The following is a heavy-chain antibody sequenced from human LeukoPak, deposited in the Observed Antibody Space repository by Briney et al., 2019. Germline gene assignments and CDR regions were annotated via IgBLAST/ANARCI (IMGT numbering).Heavy chain of an antibody. CDR2: IYSGGST. D-gene: IGHD3-3*01. CDR1: GFTVSSNY. V-gene: IGHV3-53*01. CDR3: ARAYYDFWSGYPTEYYFDY. Sequence: GGSLRLSCAASGFTVSSNYMSWVRQAPGEGLEWVSVIYSGGSTYYADSVKSRFTISRDNSKNTLYLQMNSLRAEDTAVYYCARAYYDFWSGYPTEYYFDYWGQGTLVTVSS. J-gene: IGHJ4*02.